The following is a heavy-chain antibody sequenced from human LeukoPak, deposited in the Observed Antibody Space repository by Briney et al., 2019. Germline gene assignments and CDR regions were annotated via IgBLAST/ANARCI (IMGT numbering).Heavy chain of an antibody. J-gene: IGHJ4*02. D-gene: IGHD3-3*01. CDR2: ISGSGGST. V-gene: IGHV3-23*01. CDR1: GFTFSRYA. CDR3: AKDAYYDFWSGYPPHY. Sequence: GGSLRLSCAASGFTFSRYAMSWVRQAPVKGLEWVSAISGSGGSTYHADSVKGRFTISRDNSKNTLYLQMNSLRAEDTAVYYCAKDAYYDFWSGYPPHYWGQGTLVTVSS.